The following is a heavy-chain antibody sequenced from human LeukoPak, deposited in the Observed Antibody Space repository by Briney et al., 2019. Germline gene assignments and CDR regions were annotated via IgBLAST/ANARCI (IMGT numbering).Heavy chain of an antibody. D-gene: IGHD2-8*02. CDR2: IYSDGRT. V-gene: IGHV3-66*01. Sequence: GGSLRLSCAASGFTVSSNYMSWVRQAPGKGLEWVSVIYSDGRTYHKDSLKGRFTISRDNSKNTLYLQMNSLRVEDTAVYYCATRNHCTGGSCYFEYWGQGTLVTVSS. J-gene: IGHJ4*02. CDR1: GFTVSSNY. CDR3: ATRNHCTGGSCYFEY.